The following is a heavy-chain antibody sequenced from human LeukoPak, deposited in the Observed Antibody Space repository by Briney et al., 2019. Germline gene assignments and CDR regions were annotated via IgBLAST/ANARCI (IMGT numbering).Heavy chain of an antibody. CDR3: ARDVAREFDY. J-gene: IGHJ4*02. V-gene: IGHV1-46*01. CDR1: GYTFTSYY. Sequence: ASVNVSCKASGYTFTSYYMHWVRQAPGQGLEWMGIINPSGGSTNYAQKFQGRVTMTRDTSTSTVYMELSSLRSEDTAVYYCARDVAREFDYWGQGTLVSVSS. D-gene: IGHD5-24*01. CDR2: INPSGGST.